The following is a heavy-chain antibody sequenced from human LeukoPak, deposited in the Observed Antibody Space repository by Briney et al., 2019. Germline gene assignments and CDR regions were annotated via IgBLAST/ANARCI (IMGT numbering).Heavy chain of an antibody. V-gene: IGHV3-30*18. J-gene: IGHJ4*02. CDR2: ISYDGSNK. D-gene: IGHD3-9*01. CDR3: AKGSILVDY. Sequence: PGGSLRLSCAASGFTFSRYGMHWVRQAPGKGLEWVAVISYDGSNKYYADSVKGRFTISRDNSKKTLYLQMNSLRAEDTAVYYCAKGSILVDYWGQGTLVTVSS. CDR1: GFTFSRYG.